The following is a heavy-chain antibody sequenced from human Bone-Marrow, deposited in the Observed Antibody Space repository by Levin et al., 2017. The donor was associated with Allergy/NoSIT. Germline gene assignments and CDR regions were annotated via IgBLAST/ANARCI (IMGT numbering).Heavy chain of an antibody. V-gene: IGHV3-23*01. CDR3: AKPGAGDYYDSRGYRD. Sequence: SCAASGFTFNIYGLSWVRQAPGKGLEWVSSISDSGSLIYYADSVKGRFTVSRDNSKNTLFLQMSSLRAEDTAVYYCAKPGAGDYYDSRGYRDWGQGTLVTVSS. D-gene: IGHD3-22*01. J-gene: IGHJ4*02. CDR1: GFTFNIYG. CDR2: ISDSGSLI.